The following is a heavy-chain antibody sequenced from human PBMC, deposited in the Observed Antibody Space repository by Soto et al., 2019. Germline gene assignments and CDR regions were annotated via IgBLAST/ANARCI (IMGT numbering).Heavy chain of an antibody. CDR3: ASGNYYNGMDV. V-gene: IGHV3-30*03. J-gene: IGHJ6*02. CDR2: ISNDGINK. Sequence: HPGGSLRLSCAASGFTFSGYGMHWVRQAPGKGLEWVAVISNDGINKYYGDSVKGRFTISRDNSKNTLYLQMNSLRAEDTAVYYCASGNYYNGMDVWGQGTTVTVSS. CDR1: GFTFSGYG. D-gene: IGHD3-10*01.